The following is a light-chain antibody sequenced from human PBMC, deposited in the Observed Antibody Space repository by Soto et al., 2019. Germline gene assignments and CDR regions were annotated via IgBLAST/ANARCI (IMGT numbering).Light chain of an antibody. V-gene: IGLV3-9*01. CDR1: KIGSKI. Sequence: SYELTQALSVSVALGQTARITSGGNKIGSKIVQWYQQRPGQAPVLVIYRDTIRPSGIPERLSGSNSGNTATLTISRAQAGDESDYYCQVWDSTTASYVFGTGTKLTVL. CDR3: QVWDSTTASYV. J-gene: IGLJ1*01. CDR2: RDT.